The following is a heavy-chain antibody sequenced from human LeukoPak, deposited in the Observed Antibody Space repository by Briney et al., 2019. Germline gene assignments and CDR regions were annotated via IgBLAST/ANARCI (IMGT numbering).Heavy chain of an antibody. V-gene: IGHV1-69*06. D-gene: IGHD2-2*01. CDR1: GGTFSSYA. Sequence: SVKVSCKASGGTFSSYAISWVRQAPGQGLEWMGGIIPIFGTANYAQKFRGRVTITADKSTRTAYMELSSLRSEDTAVYYCARAQLPTDIVVVPAAHNWFDPWGQGTLVTVSS. CDR2: IIPIFGTA. J-gene: IGHJ5*02. CDR3: ARAQLPTDIVVVPAAHNWFDP.